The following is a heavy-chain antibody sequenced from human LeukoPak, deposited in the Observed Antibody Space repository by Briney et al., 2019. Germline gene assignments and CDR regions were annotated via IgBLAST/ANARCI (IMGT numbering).Heavy chain of an antibody. CDR3: ARGFLWFGEYYYMDV. V-gene: IGHV4-61*02. J-gene: IGHJ6*03. CDR2: IYSSGST. D-gene: IGHD3-10*01. CDR1: GDSISSGSYY. Sequence: PSETLSLTCAVSGDSISSGSYYWSWIRQPAGKGLEWIGRIYSSGSTNYNPSFKSRVTISVDTSKNQFSLKLSSVTAADTAVYYCARGFLWFGEYYYMDVWGKGTTVTVFS.